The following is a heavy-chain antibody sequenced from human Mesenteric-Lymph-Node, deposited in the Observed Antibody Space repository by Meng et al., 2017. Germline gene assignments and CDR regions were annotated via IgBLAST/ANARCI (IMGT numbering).Heavy chain of an antibody. D-gene: IGHD5-18*01. CDR2: ISSSGSTI. CDR3: ESVRYSYGYPYYFAY. J-gene: IGHJ4*02. CDR1: GFTFSSYE. V-gene: IGHV3-48*03. Sequence: GGSLRLSCAASGFTFSSYEMNWVRQAPGKGLEWVSYISSSGSTIYYADSVKGRFTISRDNAKNSLYLQMNSLRADDTAVYYCESVRYSYGYPYYFAYWGQGTRVTGYS.